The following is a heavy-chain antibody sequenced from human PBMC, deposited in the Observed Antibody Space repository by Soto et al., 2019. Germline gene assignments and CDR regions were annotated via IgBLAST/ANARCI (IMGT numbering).Heavy chain of an antibody. D-gene: IGHD1-1*01. CDR1: GASISNYY. J-gene: IGHJ4*02. Sequence: QVRLQESGPGLVKPSETLSLTCTVSGASISNYYWSWIRQPAGKGLECLGRIYASGTTTYNPSLRSRVTMPVDPSKNPFSLNLNSGTAADTAVYYCARESRSELGTVEYWGQGTLVTVSS. CDR2: IYASGTT. V-gene: IGHV4-4*07. CDR3: ARESRSELGTVEY.